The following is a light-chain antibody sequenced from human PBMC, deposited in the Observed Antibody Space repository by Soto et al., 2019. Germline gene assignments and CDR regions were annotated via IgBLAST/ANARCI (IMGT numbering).Light chain of an antibody. CDR2: GAS. J-gene: IGKJ5*01. CDR3: QQRNIWPPVT. CDR1: QAISGNY. Sequence: EVVLAQSPRTLSLSPGEGASLSCRPSQAISGNYLAWYQHKPGQAPRLLMYGASSRATGIPDRFSGSGSGTDFTLTISSLEPEDFAVYYCQQRNIWPPVTFGQGTRLEIK. V-gene: IGKV3D-20*02.